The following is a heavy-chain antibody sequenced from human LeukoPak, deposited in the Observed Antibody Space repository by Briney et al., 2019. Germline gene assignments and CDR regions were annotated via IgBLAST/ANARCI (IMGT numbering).Heavy chain of an antibody. CDR2: IKQDGSEK. CDR1: GFTFSSYW. J-gene: IGHJ6*03. CDR3: ARSQGYYYYYMDV. V-gene: IGHV3-7*01. Sequence: GGSLRLSCAASGFTFSSYWMSWVRQAPGKGLERVANIKQDGSEKYYVDSVKGRFTISRDNAKNSLYLQMNSLRAEDTAVYYCARSQGYYYYYMDVWGKGTTVTVSS.